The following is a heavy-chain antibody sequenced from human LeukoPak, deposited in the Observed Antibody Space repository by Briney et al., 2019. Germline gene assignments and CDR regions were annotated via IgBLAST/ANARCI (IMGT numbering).Heavy chain of an antibody. CDR1: GLTFSTSG. D-gene: IGHD1-14*01. V-gene: IGHV3-21*06. CDR3: ATETNGRHYDC. CDR2: IGPTGSDR. Sequence: GGSLRLSCTASGLTFSTSGFNWVRQAPGKGLEWVASIGPTGSDRYHADSIRGRFTISRDNANNFLYLQMNSLRAEDTAVYYCATETNGRHYDCWGQGTLLTVSS. J-gene: IGHJ4*02.